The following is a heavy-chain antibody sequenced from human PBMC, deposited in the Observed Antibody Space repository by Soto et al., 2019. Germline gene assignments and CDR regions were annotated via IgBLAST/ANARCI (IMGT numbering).Heavy chain of an antibody. Sequence: HPGGSLRLSCAASGFTFSNYAVNWVRQAPGKGLEWVSGISPSGAGTYYADSVKGRFTISRDNSKNTLYLHMNSLTAEDTAVYYCAKDARGNYRYFDYWGQGTLVTVSS. CDR1: GFTFSNYA. D-gene: IGHD3-16*02. CDR3: AKDARGNYRYFDY. V-gene: IGHV3-23*01. J-gene: IGHJ4*02. CDR2: ISPSGAGT.